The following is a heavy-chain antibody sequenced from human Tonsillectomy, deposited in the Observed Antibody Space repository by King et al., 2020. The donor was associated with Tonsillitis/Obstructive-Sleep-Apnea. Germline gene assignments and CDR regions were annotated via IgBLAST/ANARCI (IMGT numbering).Heavy chain of an antibody. J-gene: IGHJ4*02. Sequence: QLVQSGAEVKKPGASVKVSCQASGYTVTAYAMHWVRQAPGQRLEWMGWINAGNGNTKYSQKFQGRVTITRDTSASTAYMELSSLRSEDTAVYYCARAAVHCTSTSCYGPPPFDYWGQGTLVTVSS. CDR3: ARAAVHCTSTSCYGPPPFDY. CDR1: GYTVTAYA. V-gene: IGHV1-3*01. CDR2: INAGNGNT. D-gene: IGHD2-2*01.